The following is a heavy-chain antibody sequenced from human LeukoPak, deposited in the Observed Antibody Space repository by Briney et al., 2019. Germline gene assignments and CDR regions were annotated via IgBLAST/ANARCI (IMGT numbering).Heavy chain of an antibody. CDR2: ISGSGGST. D-gene: IGHD5-18*01. CDR3: AKEIEGYSYVDWFDP. V-gene: IGHV3-23*01. CDR1: GFTFSSYA. Sequence: PGGSLRLSCAASGFTFSSYAMSWVRHAPGKGLEWVSAISGSGGSTYYADSGKGRLTISIDNSKNTLYLQMNSLRAEDTAVYYCAKEIEGYSYVDWFDPWGQGTLVTVSS. J-gene: IGHJ5*02.